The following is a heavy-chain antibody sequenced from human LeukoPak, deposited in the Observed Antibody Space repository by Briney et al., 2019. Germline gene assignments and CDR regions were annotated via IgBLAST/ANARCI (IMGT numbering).Heavy chain of an antibody. Sequence: SETLSLTCAVYGESFSDYYWSWIRQPPGRGLEWIGEVNHGGTTNYNPSLKSRVIISADTSKNQFSLKLNSVTAADTAVYYCASGIQVQSIAALYYWGQGTLVTVSS. CDR1: GESFSDYY. J-gene: IGHJ4*02. CDR2: VNHGGTT. D-gene: IGHD6-6*01. CDR3: ASGIQVQSIAALYY. V-gene: IGHV4-34*01.